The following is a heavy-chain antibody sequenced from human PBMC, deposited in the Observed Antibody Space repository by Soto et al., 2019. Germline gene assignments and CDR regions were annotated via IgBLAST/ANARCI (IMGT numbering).Heavy chain of an antibody. V-gene: IGHV1-69*10. D-gene: IGHD2-2*01. CDR3: ARGPAQFDP. Sequence: SVKVSCKASGGSFSSLVISWLRQAPGQGPEWMGGINPMLGVANFAQKFQDRVTITADESTTTAYMELSSLRSEDTAVYYCARGPAQFDPWGQGXLVTVYS. J-gene: IGHJ5*02. CDR2: INPMLGVA. CDR1: GGSFSSLV.